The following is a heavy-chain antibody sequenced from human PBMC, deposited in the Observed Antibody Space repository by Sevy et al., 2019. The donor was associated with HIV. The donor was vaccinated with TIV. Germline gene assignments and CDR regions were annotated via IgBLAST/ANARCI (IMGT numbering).Heavy chain of an antibody. CDR3: ARDRKYPLYYFDY. V-gene: IGHV4-38-2*02. J-gene: IGHJ4*02. D-gene: IGHD6-6*01. CDR2: IHHSGIT. Sequence: SETLSLTCTVPGYSIRNGYYWAWIRQPPGKGLEWIGRIHHSGITHYNASLKSRVIISVDTDKNHVSLELSSVTAADTAMYYCARDRKYPLYYFDYWGQGILVTVSS. CDR1: GYSIRNGYY.